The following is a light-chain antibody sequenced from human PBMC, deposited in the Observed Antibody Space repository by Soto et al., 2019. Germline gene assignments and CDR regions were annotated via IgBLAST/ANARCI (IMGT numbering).Light chain of an antibody. J-gene: IGKJ4*01. Sequence: EIVLTQSPGTLSLSPGERATLSCRASQSVSSSYLAWYQQKPGQAPRLLIYGASSRATGIPDSFSGSGSGTHLPLTISRLELEHFAVYYCQLYGSPPRITVGGGTKVEIK. CDR1: QSVSSSY. CDR3: QLYGSPPRIT. V-gene: IGKV3-20*01. CDR2: GAS.